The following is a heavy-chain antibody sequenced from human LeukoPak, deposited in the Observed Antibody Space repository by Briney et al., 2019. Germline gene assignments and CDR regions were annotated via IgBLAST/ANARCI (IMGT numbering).Heavy chain of an antibody. CDR2: IYYSGST. D-gene: IGHD1-26*01. Sequence: PSETLSLTCTVSGGSISSSSYYWGWIRQPPGKGLEWIGSIYYSGSTYYNPSLKSRVTISVDTSKNQFSLKLSSVTAADTAVYCCARVPRERFPTYYYYYYYMDVWGKGTTVTVSS. CDR3: ARVPRERFPTYYYYYYYMDV. V-gene: IGHV4-39*07. J-gene: IGHJ6*03. CDR1: GGSISSSSYY.